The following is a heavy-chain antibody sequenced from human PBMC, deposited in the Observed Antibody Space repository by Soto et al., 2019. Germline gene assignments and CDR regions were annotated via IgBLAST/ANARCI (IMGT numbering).Heavy chain of an antibody. D-gene: IGHD1-1*01. J-gene: IGHJ4*02. CDR3: ARDRFNSRGTDY. Sequence: SETLSLTCTVSGGSISSYYWSWIRQPPGKGLEWIGYIYYSGSTNYNPPLKSRVTISVDTSKNQFSLKLSSVTAADTAVYYCARDRFNSRGTDYWGQGTLVTVSS. CDR1: GGSISSYY. CDR2: IYYSGST. V-gene: IGHV4-59*01.